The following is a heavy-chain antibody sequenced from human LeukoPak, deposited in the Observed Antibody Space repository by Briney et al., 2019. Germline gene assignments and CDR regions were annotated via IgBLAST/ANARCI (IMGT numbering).Heavy chain of an antibody. CDR3: ARVEGYYDSSGYYPYAEYFQH. D-gene: IGHD3-22*01. CDR1: GFTFTNYW. Sequence: GGSLRLSCAASGFTFTNYWMSWVRQAPGKGLEWVANIKQDGSEKYYVDSVKGRFTISRDNAKNSLYLQMNSLRAEDTAVYYCARVEGYYDSSGYYPYAEYFQHWGQGTLVTVSS. J-gene: IGHJ1*01. CDR2: IKQDGSEK. V-gene: IGHV3-7*04.